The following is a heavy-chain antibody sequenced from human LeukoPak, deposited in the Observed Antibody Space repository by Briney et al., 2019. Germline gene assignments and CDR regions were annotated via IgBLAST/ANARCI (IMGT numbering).Heavy chain of an antibody. CDR3: ARNTGNSAFDY. CDR1: GVSISSTNY. Sequence: TSSETLSLTCAVSGVSISSTNYWTWVRQPPGKGLEWVGEIYDSGGTNYNPSLKSRVTISLDKSKSQFSLKMNSVTAADTAVYHCARNTGNSAFDYWGQGTLVTVSS. CDR2: IYDSGGT. J-gene: IGHJ4*02. V-gene: IGHV4-4*02. D-gene: IGHD4-23*01.